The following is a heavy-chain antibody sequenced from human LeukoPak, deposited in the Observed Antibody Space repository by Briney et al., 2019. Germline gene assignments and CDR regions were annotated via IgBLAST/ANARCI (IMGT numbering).Heavy chain of an antibody. V-gene: IGHV3-53*01. Sequence: PGGSLRLSCAASGFTVRSSYMSWVRQAPGKGLEWVSVIYSGGSPDYADSVKGRFTISRDNSKNTLYLQMNSLRAEDTAVYYCAKAGAVVVVVAKYFDYWGQGTLVTVSS. J-gene: IGHJ4*02. CDR2: IYSGGSP. D-gene: IGHD2-15*01. CDR3: AKAGAVVVVVAKYFDY. CDR1: GFTVRSSY.